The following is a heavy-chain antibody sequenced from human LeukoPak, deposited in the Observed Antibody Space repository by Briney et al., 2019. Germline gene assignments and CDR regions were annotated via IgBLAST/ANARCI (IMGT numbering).Heavy chain of an antibody. J-gene: IGHJ4*02. Sequence: ASVKVSCKASGYTFTSYGIIWVRQAPGQGLEWMGWISAYNGNTNYAQKLQGRVTMTTDTSTSTAYMELRSLRSDDTAVYYCARDRVKRGSGWYGETDFDYWGQGTLVTVSS. V-gene: IGHV1-18*01. CDR1: GYTFTSYG. CDR2: ISAYNGNT. D-gene: IGHD6-19*01. CDR3: ARDRVKRGSGWYGETDFDY.